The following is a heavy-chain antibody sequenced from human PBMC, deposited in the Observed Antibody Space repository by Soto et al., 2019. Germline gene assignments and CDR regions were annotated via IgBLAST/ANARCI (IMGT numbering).Heavy chain of an antibody. CDR2: IYYNGTT. CDR1: PDSITSSGYY. J-gene: IGHJ6*02. D-gene: IGHD3-22*01. Sequence: SETLSLTRTVPPDSITSSGYYWGWIRQTPGKGLEWIGSIYYNGTTYYNPSLKSRVFISVDTSKDQFSLRLKSVTVADTATFYCVRHEVAVSGAYNMDVWGRGTTVTVSS. V-gene: IGHV4-39*01. CDR3: VRHEVAVSGAYNMDV.